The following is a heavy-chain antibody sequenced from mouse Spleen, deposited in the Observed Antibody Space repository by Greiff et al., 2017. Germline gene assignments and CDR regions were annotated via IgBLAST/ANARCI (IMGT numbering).Heavy chain of an antibody. Sequence: EVQVVESGPGLVKPSQSLSLTCSVTGYSITSGYYWNWIRQFPGNKLEWMGYISYDGSNNYNPSLKNRISITRDTSKNQFFLKLNSVTTEDTATYYCARGYYYGSSYLFAYWGQGTLVTVSA. D-gene: IGHD1-1*01. CDR3: ARGYYYGSSYLFAY. J-gene: IGHJ3*01. CDR2: ISYDGSN. CDR1: GYSITSGYY. V-gene: IGHV3-6*01.